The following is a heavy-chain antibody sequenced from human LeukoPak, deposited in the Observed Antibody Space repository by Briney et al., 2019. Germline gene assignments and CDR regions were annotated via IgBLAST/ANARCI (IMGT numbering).Heavy chain of an antibody. D-gene: IGHD3-9*01. CDR3: AKPYDILTGYLDY. CDR1: GLTFSSYA. CDR2: ISGSGGST. V-gene: IGHV3-23*01. Sequence: GGSLRLSCAASGLTFSSYAMSWVRQARGEWLEWVSAISGSGGSTCYADSVKGRFTISRDNSKNTLYLQMTSLRAEDTAVYYCAKPYDILTGYLDYWGQGTLVTVSS. J-gene: IGHJ4*02.